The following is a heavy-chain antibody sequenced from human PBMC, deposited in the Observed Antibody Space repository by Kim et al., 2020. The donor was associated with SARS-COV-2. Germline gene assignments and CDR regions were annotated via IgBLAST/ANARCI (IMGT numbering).Heavy chain of an antibody. D-gene: IGHD6-13*01. CDR2: ISSSSSYI. CDR3: ARRGSSWDPEHDY. V-gene: IGHV3-21*01. CDR1: GFTFSSYS. Sequence: GGSLRLSCAASGFTFSSYSMNWVRQAPGKGLEWVSSISSSSSYIYYADSVKGRFTISRDNAKNSLYLQMNSLRAEDTAVYYCARRGSSWDPEHDYWGQGTLVTVSS. J-gene: IGHJ4*02.